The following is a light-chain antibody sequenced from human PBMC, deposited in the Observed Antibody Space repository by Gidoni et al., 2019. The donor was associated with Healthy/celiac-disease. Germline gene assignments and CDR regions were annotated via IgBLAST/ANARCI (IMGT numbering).Light chain of an antibody. J-gene: IGKJ1*01. Sequence: DIVMTQTPLSLPVTPGEPASISCRSRQSLVDSDDGNTYLDWYLQKPGQSPQLLIYTLSYRAPGGPERFSGSGSGTDCTLKSSRVEAEDVGVYYCMQSRECPWTFGQGTKVEIK. V-gene: IGKV2-40*01. CDR3: MQSRECPWT. CDR2: TLS. CDR1: QSLVDSDDGNTY.